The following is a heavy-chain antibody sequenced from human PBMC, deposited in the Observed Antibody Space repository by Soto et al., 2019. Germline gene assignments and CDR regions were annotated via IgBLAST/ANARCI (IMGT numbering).Heavy chain of an antibody. D-gene: IGHD2-15*01. CDR3: AKDGGREGYFGNWFDP. V-gene: IGHV4-59*01. CDR2: IYYSGST. CDR1: GGSISSYY. J-gene: IGHJ5*02. Sequence: SETLSLTCTVSGGSISSYYWSWIRQPPGKGLEWIGYIYYSGSTNYNPSLKSRVTISVDTSKNQFSLKLSSVTAADTAVYYCAKDGGREGYFGNWFDPWGQGTLVTVSS.